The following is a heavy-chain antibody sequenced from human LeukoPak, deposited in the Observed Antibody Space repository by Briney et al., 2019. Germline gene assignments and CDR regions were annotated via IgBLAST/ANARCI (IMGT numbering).Heavy chain of an antibody. CDR1: GFTFSSYA. V-gene: IGHV3-64*01. J-gene: IGHJ4*02. CDR2: ISSNGGST. Sequence: GRSLRLSCAASGFTFSSYATHWVRPPPGKGLEYVSAISSNGGSTYYANSVKGRLTISRDNSKNTLYLQMGSLRAEDMAVYYCARVSYSSGWASDYWGQGTLVTVSS. D-gene: IGHD6-19*01. CDR3: ARVSYSSGWASDY.